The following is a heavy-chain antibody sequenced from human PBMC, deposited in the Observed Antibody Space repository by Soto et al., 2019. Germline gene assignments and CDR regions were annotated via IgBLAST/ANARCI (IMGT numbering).Heavy chain of an antibody. J-gene: IGHJ4*02. D-gene: IGHD2-21*02. CDR1: GYTFSNYY. CDR2: SYPSGGAT. Sequence: QVQLVQSGAEVKKPGASVKVSCKASGYTFSNYYMHWLRQAPGQGLEWMGISYPSGGATGYAQKFQGRVTMTRDSSTSTVYMELSSLRSEDTAVYCCTREPPDGYRFDYWGQGTLVTVSS. V-gene: IGHV1-46*03. CDR3: TREPPDGYRFDY.